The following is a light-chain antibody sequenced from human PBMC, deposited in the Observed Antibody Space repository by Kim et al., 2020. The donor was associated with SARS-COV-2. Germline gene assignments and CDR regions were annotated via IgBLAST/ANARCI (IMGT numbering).Light chain of an antibody. CDR1: SSDVGGYNY. J-gene: IGLJ2*01. Sequence: QSALTQPPSASGSPGQSVTISCTGTSSDVGGYNYVSWYQQHPGKAPKLMIYEVSQRPSGVPDRFSGSKSGNTASLTVSGLQAEDEADYYCSSYEGSNNVVVFSGGTQLTVL. V-gene: IGLV2-8*01. CDR2: EVS. CDR3: SSYEGSNNVVV.